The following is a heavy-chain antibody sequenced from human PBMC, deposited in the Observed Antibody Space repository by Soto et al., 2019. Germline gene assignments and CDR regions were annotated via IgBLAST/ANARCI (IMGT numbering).Heavy chain of an antibody. CDR1: GGSIGSSSYY. CDR2: IYYSGST. CDR3: ARHLVGLFFGELSGWFDP. D-gene: IGHD3-10*01. V-gene: IGHV4-39*01. Sequence: SETLSLTCTVSGGSIGSSSYYWGWIRQPPGKGLEWIGSIYYSGSTYYNPSLKSRVTISVDTSKNQFSLKLSSVTAADTAVYYCARHLVGLFFGELSGWFDPWGQGTLVTVSS. J-gene: IGHJ5*02.